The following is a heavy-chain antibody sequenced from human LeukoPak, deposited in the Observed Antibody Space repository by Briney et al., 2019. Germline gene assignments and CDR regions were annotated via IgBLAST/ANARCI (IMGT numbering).Heavy chain of an antibody. V-gene: IGHV3-15*01. CDR3: TRDPTGATGTKPGSYYYYYYMDV. Sequence: GGSLRLSCAASGFTFSNAWMSWVRQAPGKGLEWVGRIKSKTDGGTTDYAAPVKGRFTISRDDSKNTLYLQMNSLKTEDTAGYSCTRDPTGATGTKPGSYYYYYYMDVWGKGTTVTVSS. J-gene: IGHJ6*03. CDR2: IKSKTDGGTT. D-gene: IGHD1-1*01. CDR1: GFTFSNAW.